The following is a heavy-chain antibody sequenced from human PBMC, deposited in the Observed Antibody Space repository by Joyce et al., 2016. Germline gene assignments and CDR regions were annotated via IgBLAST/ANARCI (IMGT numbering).Heavy chain of an antibody. CDR1: GGSISSAHW. J-gene: IGHJ5*01. D-gene: IGHD5-12*01. Sequence: VQLQESGPGLVKPSGTLSLTCAVSGGSISSAHWWSWVRQPPGKGLEWIGENYLGGSTTYNPSLMSRVTISVDKSKNQLSLKMNSVTAADTAVYYCARNGAYSQDSWGQGTLVTVSS. CDR3: ARNGAYSQDS. V-gene: IGHV4-4*02. CDR2: NYLGGST.